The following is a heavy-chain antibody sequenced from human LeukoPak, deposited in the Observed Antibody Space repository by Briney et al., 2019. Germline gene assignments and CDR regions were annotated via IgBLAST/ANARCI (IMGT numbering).Heavy chain of an antibody. D-gene: IGHD3-16*01. Sequence: GGSLRLSCAASGFTFSSYWMHWVRQAPGKGLEWVSGISWNSDILGYADSVKGRFSISRDNAKNSLYLQMNSLRAEDTALYYCARGGVTELYYGMDVWGQGTTVTVSS. CDR2: ISWNSDIL. CDR3: ARGGVTELYYGMDV. J-gene: IGHJ6*02. V-gene: IGHV3-9*01. CDR1: GFTFSSYW.